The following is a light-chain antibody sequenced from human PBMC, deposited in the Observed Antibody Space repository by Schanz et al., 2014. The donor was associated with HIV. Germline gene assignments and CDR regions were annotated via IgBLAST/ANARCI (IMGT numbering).Light chain of an antibody. CDR2: QAS. CDR1: QNIGKW. J-gene: IGKJ2*01. V-gene: IGKV1-5*03. Sequence: DVQMTQSPTTLSASVGDRVTITCRARQNIGKWLTWYQQKPGKAPNLLIYQASSLNIGVPSRFSGSGSGTEFTLTISSLQPDDFATYYCQQYDSYPYTFGQGTKLEIK. CDR3: QQYDSYPYT.